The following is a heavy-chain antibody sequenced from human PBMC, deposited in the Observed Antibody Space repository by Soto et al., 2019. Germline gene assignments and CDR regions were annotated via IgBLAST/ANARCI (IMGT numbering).Heavy chain of an antibody. CDR3: ATLTMSELLDY. CDR1: VFTFISYS. CDR2: ISSSSSYI. D-gene: IGHD1-26*01. J-gene: IGHJ4*02. Sequence: PGWSLRLSCASSVFTFISYSMNWVRQAPGKGLEWVSSISSSSSYIYYADSVKGRFTISRDNAKNSLYLQMNSLRAEDTAVYYCATLTMSELLDYWGQGTLVTVSS. V-gene: IGHV3-21*01.